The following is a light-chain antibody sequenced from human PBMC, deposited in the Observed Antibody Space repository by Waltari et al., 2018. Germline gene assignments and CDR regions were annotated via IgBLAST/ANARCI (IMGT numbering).Light chain of an antibody. V-gene: IGLV1-47*01. J-gene: IGLJ2*01. CDR3: AAWDDSLSGLVV. Sequence: QSGLTQPPSASGTPGQALTISCSGISPIIPLNYVYWYQQLPGTAPKLLIFRNKQRPPGVPDRFSASKSDTSASLAVSGLRSEDEADYYCAAWDDSLSGLVVFGGGTKLTVL. CDR2: RNK. CDR1: SPIIPLNY.